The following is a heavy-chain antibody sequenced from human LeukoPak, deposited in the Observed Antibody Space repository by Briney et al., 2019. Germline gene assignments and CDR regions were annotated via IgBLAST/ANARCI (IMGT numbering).Heavy chain of an antibody. CDR2: IRYDGNNK. CDR3: AKGGDGEYYYHMDV. V-gene: IGHV3-30*02. Sequence: GSLRLSCAASGFTFSSYGMHWVRQAPGKGLEWVAFIRYDGNNKYYVESLKGRFTISRDNSKNTLYLQMNSLRADDTAVYYCAKGGDGEYYYHMDVWGKGATVTVSS. J-gene: IGHJ6*03. D-gene: IGHD4-17*01. CDR1: GFTFSSYG.